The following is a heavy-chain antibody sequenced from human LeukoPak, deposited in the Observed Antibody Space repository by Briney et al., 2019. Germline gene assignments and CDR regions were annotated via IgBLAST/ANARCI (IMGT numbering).Heavy chain of an antibody. CDR1: GGSVSSGSYY. J-gene: IGHJ6*02. CDR3: ARGPAVADIGYYYYYGMDV. V-gene: IGHV4-61*01. D-gene: IGHD6-19*01. Sequence: PSETLSLTCTVSGGSVSSGSYYWSWIRQPPGKGLEWIGYIYYSGSTNYNPSLKSRVTISVDTSKNQFSLKLSSVTAADTAVYYCARGPAVADIGYYYYYGMDVWGQGTTVTVSS. CDR2: IYYSGST.